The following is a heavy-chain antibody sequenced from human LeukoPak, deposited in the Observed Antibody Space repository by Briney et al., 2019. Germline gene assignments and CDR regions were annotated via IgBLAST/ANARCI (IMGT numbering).Heavy chain of an antibody. CDR1: GFTFSSYA. V-gene: IGHV3-30-3*01. CDR3: ATGEGGSYYDSRGYYSDI. J-gene: IGHJ3*02. Sequence: GGSLRLSCAASGFTFSSYAMHWVRQAPGKGLEWVAVISYDGSNKYYADSVKGRFTISRDNSKNTLYLQMNSLRAEDTAVYYCATGEGGSYYDSRGYYSDIWGQGTMVTVSS. D-gene: IGHD3-22*01. CDR2: ISYDGSNK.